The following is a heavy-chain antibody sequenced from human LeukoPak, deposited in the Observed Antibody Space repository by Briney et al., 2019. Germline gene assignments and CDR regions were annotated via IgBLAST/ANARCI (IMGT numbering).Heavy chain of an antibody. J-gene: IGHJ4*02. Sequence: PGGSLRLSCAASGFTFNSYWMHWVRQAPGKGPVWVSRINSDGSSTTYADSVKGRFTISRDNAENTLYLQMNSLRAEDTAVYYCARTARSGGYWRDFDYWGQGTLVTVSS. D-gene: IGHD3-22*01. CDR1: GFTFNSYW. CDR2: INSDGSST. CDR3: ARTARSGGYWRDFDY. V-gene: IGHV3-74*01.